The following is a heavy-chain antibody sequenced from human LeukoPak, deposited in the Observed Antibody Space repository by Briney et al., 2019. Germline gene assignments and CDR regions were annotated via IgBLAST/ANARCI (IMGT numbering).Heavy chain of an antibody. J-gene: IGHJ4*02. CDR1: GYTFTSYA. Sequence: ASVKVSCKASGYTFTSYAMHWVRQAPGQGLEWMGWISAYNGNTNYAQKLQGRVTMTTDTSTSTAYMELRSLRSDDTAVYYCARGVVYYDILTGSDYWGQGTLVTVSS. V-gene: IGHV1-18*01. D-gene: IGHD3-9*01. CDR3: ARGVVYYDILTGSDY. CDR2: ISAYNGNT.